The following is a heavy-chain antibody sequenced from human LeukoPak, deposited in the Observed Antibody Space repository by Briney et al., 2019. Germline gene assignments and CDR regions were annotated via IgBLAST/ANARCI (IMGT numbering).Heavy chain of an antibody. CDR2: INHSGST. Sequence: SETLSLTCAVYGGSFSGYYWSWIRQPPGKGLEWIGEINHSGSTNCNPSLKSRVTISVDTSKNQFSLKLSSVTAADTAVYYCAGAAAGRYYYYGMDVWGQGTTVTVSS. D-gene: IGHD6-13*01. CDR1: GGSFSGYY. CDR3: AGAAAGRYYYYGMDV. V-gene: IGHV4-34*01. J-gene: IGHJ6*02.